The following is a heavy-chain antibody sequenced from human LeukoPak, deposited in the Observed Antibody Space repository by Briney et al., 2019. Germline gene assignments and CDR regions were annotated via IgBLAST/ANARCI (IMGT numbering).Heavy chain of an antibody. J-gene: IGHJ4*02. V-gene: IGHV3-30*18. D-gene: IGHD2-15*01. CDR3: AKVGVVAATPFDY. CDR2: ISYGGSNK. Sequence: GGSLRLSCAASGFTFSSYGMHWVRQAPGKGLEWVAVISYGGSNKYYADSVKGRFTISRDNSKNTLYLQMNSLRAEDTAVYYCAKVGVVAATPFDYWGQGTLVTVSS. CDR1: GFTFSSYG.